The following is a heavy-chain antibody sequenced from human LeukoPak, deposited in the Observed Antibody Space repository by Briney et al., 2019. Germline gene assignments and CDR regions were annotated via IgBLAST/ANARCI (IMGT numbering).Heavy chain of an antibody. Sequence: PGRSLRLSCAASGFTFSSYGMHWVRQAPGKGLEWVASMREDGGEIYYVDSVRGRFTISRDNAKNSLYLQMDSLRADDTAVYYCARGGARWFDSWGLGTLVTVSS. CDR1: GFTFSSYG. CDR3: ARGGARWFDS. J-gene: IGHJ5*01. CDR2: MREDGGEI. D-gene: IGHD4/OR15-4a*01. V-gene: IGHV3-7*01.